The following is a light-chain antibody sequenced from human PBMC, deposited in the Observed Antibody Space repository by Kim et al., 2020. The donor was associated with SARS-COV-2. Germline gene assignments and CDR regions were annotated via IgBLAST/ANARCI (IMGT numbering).Light chain of an antibody. CDR3: ETWDSNSGV. Sequence: SSVKPPCTLGRGHSNDIIAWHRQQPGKAPRYLMKVEGSENYNKGSGVPDRFSGSSSGADHYLTISNLQSEDEADYYCETWDSNSGVFGGGTQLTVL. CDR1: RGHSNDI. V-gene: IGLV4-60*03. J-gene: IGLJ3*02. CDR2: VEGSENY.